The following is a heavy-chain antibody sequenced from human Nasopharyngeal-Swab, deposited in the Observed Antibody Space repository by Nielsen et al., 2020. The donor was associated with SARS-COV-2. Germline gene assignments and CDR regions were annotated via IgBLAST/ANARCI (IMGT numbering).Heavy chain of an antibody. J-gene: IGHJ4*02. V-gene: IGHV3-9*01. Sequence: VRQMPGKGLEWVSGISWNSGSIGYADSVKGRFTISRDNAKNSLYLQMNSLRAEDTAVYYCARDRGGLLWFGELPTYFDYWGQGTLVTVSS. D-gene: IGHD3-10*01. CDR2: ISWNSGSI. CDR3: ARDRGGLLWFGELPTYFDY.